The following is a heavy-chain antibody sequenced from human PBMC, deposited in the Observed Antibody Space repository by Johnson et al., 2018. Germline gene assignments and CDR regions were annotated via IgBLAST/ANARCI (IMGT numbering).Heavy chain of an antibody. CDR1: GFTFSNYA. Sequence: VQLVQSGGGLVQPGGSMRLSCAASGFTFSNYAMSWVRQAPGKGLEWVSTISNNGGTTYDADSVKGRFTISRDNSKNTLYLQMNSLRADDTAVYYCAKRHYYGSGSDDIWGQGTMVTVYS. J-gene: IGHJ3*02. D-gene: IGHD3-10*01. V-gene: IGHV3-23*04. CDR2: ISNNGGTT. CDR3: AKRHYYGSGSDDI.